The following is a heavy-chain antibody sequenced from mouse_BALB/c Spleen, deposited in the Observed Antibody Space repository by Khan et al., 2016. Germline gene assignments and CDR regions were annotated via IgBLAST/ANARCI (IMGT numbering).Heavy chain of an antibody. J-gene: IGHJ3*01. V-gene: IGHV3-2*02. CDR1: GYSITSDYA. D-gene: IGHD2-3*01. CDR2: INYSGIT. Sequence: VQLKESGPGLVKPSQSLSLTCTVTGYSITSDYAWNWIRQFPGNKLEWMGYINYSGITTYNPSLKSRISVTRDTSKNQFFLPLNSVTAEDTATYYCAAYDGYSSAWFADWGQGTLVTVSA. CDR3: AAYDGYSSAWFAD.